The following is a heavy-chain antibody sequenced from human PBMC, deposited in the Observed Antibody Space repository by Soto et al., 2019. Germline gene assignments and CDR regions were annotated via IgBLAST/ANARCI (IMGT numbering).Heavy chain of an antibody. CDR2: ISSGSSNI. J-gene: IGHJ5*02. CDR3: ARYYGSGSYCRFDP. D-gene: IGHD3-10*01. Sequence: EVQLVESGGGLVQPGESLRLSCAASGFTFSSYSMNWVRQAPGKGLEWVAFISSGSSNIQYADSVKGRFTISRDNAKNSLYLQMNSLSSEDTAVYYCARYYGSGSYCRFDPWGQGTLVTVSS. CDR1: GFTFSSYS. V-gene: IGHV3-48*04.